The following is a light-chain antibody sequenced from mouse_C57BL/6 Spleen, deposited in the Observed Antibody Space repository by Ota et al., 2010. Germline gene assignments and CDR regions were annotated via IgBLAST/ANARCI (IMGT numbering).Light chain of an antibody. CDR3: QNDHSYPLT. J-gene: IGKJ5*01. CDR2: GHP. V-gene: IGKV8-28*01. CDR1: QRLLNSGNQKNY. Sequence: DIVMTQSPSSLSVSAGEKVTMSCKSSQRLLNSGNQKNYLAWYQRKPGQPPKLLIYGHPLGNLGSLIASQAVDLEPISLLPSAVCRLKTWQLYCQNDHSYPLTFGAGTKLELK.